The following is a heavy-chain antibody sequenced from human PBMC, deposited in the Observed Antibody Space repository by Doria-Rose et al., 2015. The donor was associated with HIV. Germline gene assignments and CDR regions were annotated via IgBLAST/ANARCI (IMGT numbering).Heavy chain of an antibody. CDR2: IFSDNER. CDR1: GVSLSSPGMG. CDR3: ARIKSSRWYHKYYFDF. J-gene: IGHJ4*02. D-gene: IGHD6-13*01. Sequence: QVTLKESGPVLVKPTETLTLTCTVSGVSLSSPGMGVSWIRQPPGKALEWLANIFSDNERSYNTSLESRLTISRGTSKSQLVLTMTGMDPVDTATYYCARIKSSRWYHKYYFDFWGQGTLVIVSA. V-gene: IGHV2-26*01.